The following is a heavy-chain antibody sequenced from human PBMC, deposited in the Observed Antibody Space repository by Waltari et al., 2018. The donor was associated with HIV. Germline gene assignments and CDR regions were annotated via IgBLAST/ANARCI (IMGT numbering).Heavy chain of an antibody. V-gene: IGHV4-4*02. CDR1: GGSISSSNW. CDR3: AREEVAGTNYYYYYGMDV. J-gene: IGHJ6*02. D-gene: IGHD6-19*01. CDR2: IYHSGST. Sequence: QVQLQESGPGLVKPSGTLSLTCAVSGGSISSSNWWSWVRQPPGKGLEWIGEIYHSGSTNYNPSLKSRVTISVDKSKNQFSLKLSSVTAADTAVYYCAREEVAGTNYYYYYGMDVWGQGTTVTVSS.